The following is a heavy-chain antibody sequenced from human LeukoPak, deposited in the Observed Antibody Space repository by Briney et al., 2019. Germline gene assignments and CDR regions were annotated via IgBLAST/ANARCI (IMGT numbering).Heavy chain of an antibody. CDR1: GFSFYNAW. V-gene: IGHV3-15*07. Sequence: GGPLRLSCATSGFSFYNAWMNWVRQAPGKGLEWVGRIRSNSDGGTIDYAAPVKGRFTLSRDDSKDTLYLQMNSLQTEDTAVYYCATDFYDSTWGQGTLVTVSS. J-gene: IGHJ5*02. D-gene: IGHD3-22*01. CDR3: ATDFYDST. CDR2: IRSNSDGGTI.